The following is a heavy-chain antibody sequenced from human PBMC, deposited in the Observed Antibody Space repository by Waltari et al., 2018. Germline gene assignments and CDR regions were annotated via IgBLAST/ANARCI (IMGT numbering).Heavy chain of an antibody. D-gene: IGHD2-2*01. Sequence: EVQLVESGGGLIQPGGSLRLSCAASGFTVSSNYMIWVRQAPGKGLEWVPVIYSGGSTSYAESRKGRFTISRHNSKNTLDLQIESVGAEDTAVYYCARDRIVVVPAASPRYYYYYYGMDVWGQGTTVTVSS. CDR3: ARDRIVVVPAASPRYYYYYYGMDV. CDR1: GFTVSSNY. CDR2: IYSGGST. J-gene: IGHJ6*02. V-gene: IGHV3-53*01.